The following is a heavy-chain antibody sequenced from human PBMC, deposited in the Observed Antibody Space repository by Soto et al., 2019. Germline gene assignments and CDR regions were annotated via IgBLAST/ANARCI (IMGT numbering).Heavy chain of an antibody. CDR3: ARGLSTARVVLTSHPRQLVHFDY. CDR2: INHSGST. D-gene: IGHD6-13*01. V-gene: IGHV4-34*01. Sequence: QVQLQQWGAGLLKPSETLSLTCAVYGGSFSGYYWSWIRQPPGKGLEWIGEINHSGSTNYNPSLRSRVNISVDTSKNQFSLKLSSVTAAETAVYYCARGLSTARVVLTSHPRQLVHFDYWGQGTLVTVSS. J-gene: IGHJ4*02. CDR1: GGSFSGYY.